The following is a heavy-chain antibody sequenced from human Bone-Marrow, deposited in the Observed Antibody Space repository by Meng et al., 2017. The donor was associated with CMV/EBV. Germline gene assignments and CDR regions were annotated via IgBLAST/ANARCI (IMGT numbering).Heavy chain of an antibody. CDR3: AKNRPIVPAATFDY. J-gene: IGHJ4*02. CDR1: GFTFSSYA. Sequence: GESLKISCAASGFTFSSYAMSWVRQAPGKGLEWVSAISGSGGSTYYADSVKGRFTISRDNSKNTLYLQMNSLRAEDTAVYYCAKNRPIVPAATFDYWGQGTLVTGSS. CDR2: ISGSGGST. V-gene: IGHV3-23*01. D-gene: IGHD2-2*01.